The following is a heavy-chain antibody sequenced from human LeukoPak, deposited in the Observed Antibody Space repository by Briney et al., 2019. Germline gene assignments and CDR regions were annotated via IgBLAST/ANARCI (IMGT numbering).Heavy chain of an antibody. J-gene: IGHJ2*01. CDR1: GGSISSSSYY. CDR3: ARPATVTTSFWYFDL. CDR2: IFYSGST. V-gene: IGHV4-39*01. D-gene: IGHD4-17*01. Sequence: SETLSLTCTISGGSISSSSYYWGWIRQPPGKGLEWIGGIFYSGSTYYNPSLKSRVTISVDTSKNQFSLNLSSVTAADTAVYYCARPATVTTSFWYFDLWGRGTLVTVSS.